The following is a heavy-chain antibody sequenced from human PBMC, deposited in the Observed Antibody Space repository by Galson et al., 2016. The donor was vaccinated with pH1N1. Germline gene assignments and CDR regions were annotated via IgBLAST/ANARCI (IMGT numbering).Heavy chain of an antibody. Sequence: ETLSLTCAVSGYSVSSGSSWGWIRQTPGKGLEYIATMSHTGTTYYNPSLKSRVIISVDTSKNQFSLKLNSLTAADSAVYYCAKMARTSGPDSEYYFDFWGQGMLVTVSS. CDR2: MSHTGTT. D-gene: IGHD1-1*01. V-gene: IGHV4-38-2*01. J-gene: IGHJ4*02. CDR3: AKMARTSGPDSEYYFDF. CDR1: GYSVSSGSS.